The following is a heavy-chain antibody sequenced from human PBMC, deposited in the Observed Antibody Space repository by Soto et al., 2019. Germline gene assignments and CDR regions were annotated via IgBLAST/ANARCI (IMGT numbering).Heavy chain of an antibody. V-gene: IGHV1-2*04. CDR3: AKGRGPGESESYYDSSGYYYYYYGMAV. CDR2: INPNSGGT. D-gene: IGHD3-22*01. CDR1: GYTFTGYY. Sequence: ASVKVSCKASGYTFTGYYMHWVRQAPGQGLEWMGWINPNSGGTNYAQKFQGWVTMTRDTSISTAYMELSRLRSDDTAVYYCAKGRGPGESESYYDSSGYYYYYYGMAVWGQGTTVTVSS. J-gene: IGHJ6*02.